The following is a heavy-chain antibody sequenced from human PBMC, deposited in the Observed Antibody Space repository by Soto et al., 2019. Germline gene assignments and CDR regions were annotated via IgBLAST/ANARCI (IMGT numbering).Heavy chain of an antibody. J-gene: IGHJ6*02. CDR2: ISSSGSTI. V-gene: IGHV3-48*03. Sequence: XGSLSLSFAASGFTFSSYEMNGVGQAPGKGLEWVSYISSSGSTIYYADSVKGRFTISRDNAKNSLYLQMNSLRAEDTAVYYSARVAGYYYGMDVWGQGTTVTVSS. CDR3: ARVAGYYYGMDV. CDR1: GFTFSSYE.